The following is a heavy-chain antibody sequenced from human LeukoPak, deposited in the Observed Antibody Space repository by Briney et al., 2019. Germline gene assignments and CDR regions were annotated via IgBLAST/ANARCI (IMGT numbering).Heavy chain of an antibody. CDR2: ISSNTTNT. Sequence: GGALRLSCGASGFTFRDYYMGWIRQAPGKGLEWSSYISSNTTNTNYADSVKGRFTISRDNAKNSLFRQMNSLRPEATAMYYCARGGTPMIIFYYYGMDVWGQGTTVTVSS. D-gene: IGHD5-18*01. CDR1: GFTFRDYY. CDR3: ARGGTPMIIFYYYGMDV. J-gene: IGHJ6*02. V-gene: IGHV3-11*05.